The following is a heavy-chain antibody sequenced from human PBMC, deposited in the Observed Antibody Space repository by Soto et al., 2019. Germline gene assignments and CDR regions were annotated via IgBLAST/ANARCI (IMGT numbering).Heavy chain of an antibody. V-gene: IGHV4-4*02. J-gene: IGHJ3*01. CDR1: GGSISSSNW. Sequence: VQLQESGPGLVKPSGTLSLTCAVTGGSISSSNWWTWVRQPPGEGLEWVGEISRSGTTNYKPSLKSRVSISVDKSRNEFSLNLGSVTAADTAMYYCARDSASSGVFTWGQGTMVTVSS. CDR2: ISRSGTT. D-gene: IGHD6-19*01. CDR3: ARDSASSGVFT.